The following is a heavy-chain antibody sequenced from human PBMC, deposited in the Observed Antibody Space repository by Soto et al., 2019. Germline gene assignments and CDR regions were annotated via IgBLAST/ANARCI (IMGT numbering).Heavy chain of an antibody. CDR1: AFNFSSYV. J-gene: IGHJ4*01. CDR3: ARDGQWLPRDGLRSSYYFDY. Sequence: GGSLRLSCAASAFNFSSYVMHWVRQAPGKGLEWVAVIWYDGGNKYYANSVKGRFTISRDNSKNTLYLQMNSLRAEDTAVYYCARDGQWLPRDGLRSSYYFDYWRHGTLVTVSS. CDR2: IWYDGGNK. V-gene: IGHV3-33*01. D-gene: IGHD6-19*01.